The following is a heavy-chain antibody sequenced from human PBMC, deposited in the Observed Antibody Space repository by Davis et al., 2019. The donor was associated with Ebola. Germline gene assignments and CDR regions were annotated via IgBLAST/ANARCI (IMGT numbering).Heavy chain of an antibody. J-gene: IGHJ3*02. CDR1: GYTFTSYG. V-gene: IGHV1-2*04. CDR2: INPNSGGT. D-gene: IGHD3-10*01. CDR3: ARDSRLLLWFGEDTDAFDI. Sequence: ASVKVSCKASGYTFTSYGISWVRQAPGQGLEWMGWINPNSGGTNYAQKFQGWVTMTRDTSISTAYMELSRLRSDDTAVYYCARDSRLLLWFGEDTDAFDIWGQGTMVTVSS.